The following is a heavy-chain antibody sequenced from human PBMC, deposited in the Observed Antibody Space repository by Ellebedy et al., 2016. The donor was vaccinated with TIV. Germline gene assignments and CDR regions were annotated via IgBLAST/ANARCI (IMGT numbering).Heavy chain of an antibody. CDR2: INPNSGGT. D-gene: IGHD3-10*01. CDR3: AIGTSIGGAFDI. Sequence: AASVKVSCKVSGYTLTELSMHWARQAPGQGLEWMGWINPNSGGTNYAQKFQGWVTMTRDTSISTAYMELSRLRADDTAVYYCAIGTSIGGAFDIWGQGTMVTVSS. V-gene: IGHV1-2*04. CDR1: GYTLTELS. J-gene: IGHJ3*02.